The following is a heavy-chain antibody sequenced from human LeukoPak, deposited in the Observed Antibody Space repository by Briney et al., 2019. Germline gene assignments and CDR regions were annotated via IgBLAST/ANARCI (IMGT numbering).Heavy chain of an antibody. J-gene: IGHJ5*02. CDR1: GGSISSYY. CDR2: IYYSGST. V-gene: IGHV4-59*01. D-gene: IGHD6-19*01. CDR3: ARAKHRDAVPGSWFDP. Sequence: WETLSLTCTVSGGSISSYYWSWIRQPPGKGLEWIGYIYYSGSTNYNPSLKSRVTISVDTSKNQFSLKLSSVTAADTAVYYCARAKHRDAVPGSWFDPWGQGTLVTVSS.